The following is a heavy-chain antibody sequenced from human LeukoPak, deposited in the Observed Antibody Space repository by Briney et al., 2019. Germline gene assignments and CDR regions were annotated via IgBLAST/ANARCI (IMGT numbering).Heavy chain of an antibody. CDR2: IFYGGST. V-gene: IGHV4-39*01. D-gene: IGHD3-10*01. Sequence: PSETLSLTCTVSGDSITSSSFYWDWIRQPPGKGLEWIGSIFYGGSTYYNPSLRSRVTISVDTSKNQFSLRLSSVTAADTAVYYCASRSTSGSGSYLHRGQGTLVTVSS. CDR1: GDSITSSSFY. J-gene: IGHJ4*02. CDR3: ASRSTSGSGSYLH.